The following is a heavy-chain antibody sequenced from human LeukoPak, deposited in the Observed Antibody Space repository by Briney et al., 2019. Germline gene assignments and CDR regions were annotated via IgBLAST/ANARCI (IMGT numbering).Heavy chain of an antibody. D-gene: IGHD6-19*01. CDR2: IYYSVST. CDR1: GGSISSYY. V-gene: IGHV4-59*08. Sequence: SETLSLTCSVSGGSISSYYWRWIRQPPGKGLEWIGYIYYSVSTNYNPSLKSRVFISIDTSKNKFSLKLTSVTAADTAVYYCARHTVAGILDYWGQGTLVTVSS. CDR3: ARHTVAGILDY. J-gene: IGHJ4*02.